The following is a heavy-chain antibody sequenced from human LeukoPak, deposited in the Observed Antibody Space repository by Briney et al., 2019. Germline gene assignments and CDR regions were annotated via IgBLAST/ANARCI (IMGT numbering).Heavy chain of an antibody. D-gene: IGHD3-22*01. J-gene: IGHJ4*02. V-gene: IGHV4-38-2*01. Sequence: SETLSLTCAVSGYSISSGYYWGWIRQPPGKGLEWIGSISHSGSTFYNPSRKSRVTISVDTSKNQFSLKLSSVTAADTAVYYCARHPDSSGYYIGYWGQGTLVTVSS. CDR3: ARHPDSSGYYIGY. CDR2: ISHSGST. CDR1: GYSISSGYY.